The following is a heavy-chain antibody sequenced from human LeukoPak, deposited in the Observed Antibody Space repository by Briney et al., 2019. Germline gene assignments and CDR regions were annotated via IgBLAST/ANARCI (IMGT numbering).Heavy chain of an antibody. CDR3: ATGAPGYDYVWGSYRYTGLDC. V-gene: IGHV1-24*01. D-gene: IGHD3-16*02. J-gene: IGHJ4*02. Sequence: ASVKVSCKVSGYTLTELSMHWVQQAPGKGLEWMGGFDPEDGETIYAQKLQGRVTMTEDTSTDTAYMELSSLRSEDTAVYYCATGAPGYDYVWGSYRYTGLDCWGQGTLVTVSS. CDR1: GYTLTELS. CDR2: FDPEDGET.